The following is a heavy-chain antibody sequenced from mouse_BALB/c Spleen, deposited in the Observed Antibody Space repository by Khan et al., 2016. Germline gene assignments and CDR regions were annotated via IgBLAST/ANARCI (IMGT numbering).Heavy chain of an antibody. V-gene: IGHV3-8*02. CDR2: ISYSGST. CDR1: GDSITSGY. CDR3: ARDGTMITTTGFDY. D-gene: IGHD2-4*01. J-gene: IGHJ2*01. Sequence: EVQLQESGPSLVKPSQTLSLTCSVTGDSITSGYWNWIRKFPGNKLEYMGYISYSGSTYYNPSLKSRISITRDTSKNQYYLQLNSVTTEDTAPYYCARDGTMITTTGFDYWGQGTTLTVSS.